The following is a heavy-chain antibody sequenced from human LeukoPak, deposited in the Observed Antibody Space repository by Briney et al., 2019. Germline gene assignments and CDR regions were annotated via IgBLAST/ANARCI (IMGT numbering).Heavy chain of an antibody. CDR1: GFSFDTYA. Sequence: GGSLRLSCAASGFSFDTYAMTWVRQAPGKGLEWVSGINWNGGSTGYADSVKGRFTISRDNAKNSLYLQMNSLRAEDTALYYCARDEGWFDPWGQGTLVTVSS. CDR2: INWNGGST. J-gene: IGHJ5*02. CDR3: ARDEGWFDP. V-gene: IGHV3-20*04.